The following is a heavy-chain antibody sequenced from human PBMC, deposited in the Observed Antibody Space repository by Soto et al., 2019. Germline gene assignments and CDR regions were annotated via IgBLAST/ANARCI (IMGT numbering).Heavy chain of an antibody. V-gene: IGHV3-15*01. Sequence: PGGSLRLSCAASGFTFSNAWMSWVRQAPGKGLEWVGRIKSKTDGGTTDYAAPVKGRFTISRDDSKNTLYLQMNSLKTEDTAVYYCTKAFGYDSSGSHPPDYWGQGPLVTVYS. CDR2: IKSKTDGGTT. CDR3: TKAFGYDSSGSHPPDY. J-gene: IGHJ4*02. D-gene: IGHD3-22*01. CDR1: GFTFSNAW.